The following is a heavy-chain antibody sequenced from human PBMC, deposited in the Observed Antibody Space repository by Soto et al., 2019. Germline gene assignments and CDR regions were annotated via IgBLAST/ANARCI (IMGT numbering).Heavy chain of an antibody. CDR2: IYYSGST. D-gene: IGHD1-26*01. Sequence: QVQLQESGPGLVKPSQTLSLTCTVSGGSISSGGNYWSWIRQHPGKGLEWIGYIYYSGSTYYNPSLKSRVAMSVDTSKNQFSLKRSSVAAADTAVYYCASDQAPTAVGWFDPWGQGTLVTVSS. V-gene: IGHV4-31*03. J-gene: IGHJ5*02. CDR1: GGSISSGGNY. CDR3: ASDQAPTAVGWFDP.